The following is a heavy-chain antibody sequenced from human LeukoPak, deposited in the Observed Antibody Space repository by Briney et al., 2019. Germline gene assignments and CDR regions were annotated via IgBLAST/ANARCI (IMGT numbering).Heavy chain of an antibody. CDR1: GGSISSSSYY. V-gene: IGHV4-39*07. Sequence: SETLSLTCTVSGGSISSSSYYWGWIRQPPGKGLEWLGSIYYSGSTYYNPSLKSRATISVDTSKNQFSLKLSSVTAADTAVYYCARDWASWFGELRNWFDPWGQGTLVTVSS. J-gene: IGHJ5*02. CDR2: IYYSGST. D-gene: IGHD3-10*01. CDR3: ARDWASWFGELRNWFDP.